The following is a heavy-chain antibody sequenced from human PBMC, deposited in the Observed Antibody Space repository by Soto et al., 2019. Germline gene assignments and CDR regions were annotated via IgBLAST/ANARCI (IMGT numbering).Heavy chain of an antibody. CDR3: ARDLGAAAGTFDY. D-gene: IGHD6-13*01. CDR2: IYRSGST. CDR1: GGSISSTYW. Sequence: SETLSLTCDVSGGSISSTYWWSWVRQPPGKGLEWIGEIYRSGSTNYNPSLKSRVTISVDRSQNQFSLKLSSVTAADTAVYYCARDLGAAAGTFDYWGQGTLVTVSS. V-gene: IGHV4-4*02. J-gene: IGHJ4*02.